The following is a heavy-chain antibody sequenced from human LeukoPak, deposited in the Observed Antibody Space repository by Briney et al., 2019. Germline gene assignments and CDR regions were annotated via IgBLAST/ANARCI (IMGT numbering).Heavy chain of an antibody. CDR1: GYTFTSYV. Sequence: ASVKVSCKASGYTFTSYVMHWVRQAPGQRLEWMGWTNAGNGNTKYSQKFQGRVTITRDTSASTAYMELSSLRSEDTAVYYCARGGEKYYYDSSGFPRHADYWGQGTLVTVSS. CDR3: ARGGEKYYYDSSGFPRHADY. V-gene: IGHV1-3*01. D-gene: IGHD3-22*01. J-gene: IGHJ4*02. CDR2: TNAGNGNT.